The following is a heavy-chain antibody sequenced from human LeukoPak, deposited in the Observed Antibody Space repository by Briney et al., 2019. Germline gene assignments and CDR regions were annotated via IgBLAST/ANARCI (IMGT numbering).Heavy chain of an antibody. Sequence: GASVKVSCKASGGTFSSYAISWVRQAPGQGLEWMGGIIPIFGTANYAQKFQGRVTMTRDMSTSTVYMELSSLRSEDTAVYYCARADGSSSSVGYYYYYMDVWGKGTTVTVSS. CDR3: ARADGSSSSVGYYYYYMDV. V-gene: IGHV1-69*05. CDR1: GGTFSSYA. D-gene: IGHD6-6*01. J-gene: IGHJ6*03. CDR2: IIPIFGTA.